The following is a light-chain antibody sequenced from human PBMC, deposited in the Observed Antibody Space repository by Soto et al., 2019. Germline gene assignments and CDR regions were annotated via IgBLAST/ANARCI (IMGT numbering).Light chain of an antibody. Sequence: EIVLTQSPGTLSLSPGERATLSCRASQTVSSNYLAWYQQRPGQPPRLLIYGASRRATGIPDRFSGSGSGTDFALTISRLEPEDFAVYYCQQYGSSPLFGQGTKVEIK. CDR1: QTVSSNY. V-gene: IGKV3-20*01. J-gene: IGKJ1*01. CDR3: QQYGSSPL. CDR2: GAS.